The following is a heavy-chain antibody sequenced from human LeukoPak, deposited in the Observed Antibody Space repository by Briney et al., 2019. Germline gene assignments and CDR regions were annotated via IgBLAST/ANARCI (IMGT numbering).Heavy chain of an antibody. V-gene: IGHV4-38-2*02. J-gene: IGHJ4*02. CDR2: IYHSGST. Sequence: SETLSLTCTVSGGSISSYYWGWIRQPPGKGLEWIGSIYHSGSTYYNPSLKSRVTISVDTSKNQFSLKLSSVTAADTAVYYCARRAPYSSSSVDYWGQGTLVTVSS. CDR1: GGSISSYY. CDR3: ARRAPYSSSSVDY. D-gene: IGHD6-6*01.